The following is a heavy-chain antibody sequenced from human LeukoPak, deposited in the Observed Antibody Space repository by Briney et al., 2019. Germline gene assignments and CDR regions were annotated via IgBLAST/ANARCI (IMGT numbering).Heavy chain of an antibody. Sequence: GGSLRLSCAASGFTFSSYGMHWVRQAPGKGLEWVAFIRYDGSNKYYADSVKGRFTISRDNSKNTLYLQMNSLRADDTAMYYCARTSYSSGWSPFDYWGQGTLVTVSS. J-gene: IGHJ4*02. V-gene: IGHV3-30*02. CDR2: IRYDGSNK. D-gene: IGHD6-19*01. CDR1: GFTFSSYG. CDR3: ARTSYSSGWSPFDY.